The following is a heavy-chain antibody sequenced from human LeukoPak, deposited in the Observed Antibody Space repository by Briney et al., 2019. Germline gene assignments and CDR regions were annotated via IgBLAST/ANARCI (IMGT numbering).Heavy chain of an antibody. J-gene: IGHJ4*02. V-gene: IGHV3-23*01. CDR2: ISGSGGST. CDR1: GFTFSSYA. D-gene: IGHD3-22*01. Sequence: GGSLRLSCAASGFTFSSYAMSWVRQAPGKVLEWVSAISGSGGSTYYADSVKGRFTISRDNYKNTLYLQMNSLRAADTAVYYCAKGGSTTGKGGRITMIVVAPYYSDYWGQGTLVTVSS. CDR3: AKGGSTTGKGGRITMIVVAPYYSDY.